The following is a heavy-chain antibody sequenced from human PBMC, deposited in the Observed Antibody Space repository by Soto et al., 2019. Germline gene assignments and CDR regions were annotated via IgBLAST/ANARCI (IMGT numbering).Heavy chain of an antibody. V-gene: IGHV1-69*05. CDR1: GGTVSSND. J-gene: IGHJ6*04. CDR3: SRNQGSGYVIKLPSCCNMGV. CDR2: MIPIFGTA. Sequence: QVELVQSGAEVKKPGSSVKVSCKASGGTVSSNDISWVRQAPGQRPGWMGAMIPIFGTATYAQKFQGRVTIPPDASTTTAYMELRSLTSEDTAVYYCSRNQGSGYVIKLPSCCNMGVWGEGTTVTVSS. D-gene: IGHD5-12*01.